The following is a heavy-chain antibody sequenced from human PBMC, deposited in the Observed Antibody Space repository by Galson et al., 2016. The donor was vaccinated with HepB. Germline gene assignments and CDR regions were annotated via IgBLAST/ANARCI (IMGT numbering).Heavy chain of an antibody. V-gene: IGHV4-31*03. CDR1: GGSISGREYY. D-gene: IGHD3-3*01. CDR3: ARVLGSWSGQDYYYYGMDV. CDR2: IYYSGSM. Sequence: TLSLTCTVSGGSISGREYYWSWVRQHPGKGLEWIGSIYYSGSMFSNPSLESRVDMSVDASQKEYSLRLSSVTAADTAVYYCARVLGSWSGQDYYYYGMDVWGQGTTVTVSS. J-gene: IGHJ6*02.